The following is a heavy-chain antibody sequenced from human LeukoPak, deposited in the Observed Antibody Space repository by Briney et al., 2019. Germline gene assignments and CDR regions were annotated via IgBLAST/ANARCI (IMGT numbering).Heavy chain of an antibody. Sequence: PGGSLRLSCTASGFTFSSYTMSWVRQAPGKGLKWVSTITTGGPNTYYADSVKGRFTVSRDDSKNTLYLQMNSLRAEDTAVYYCAKDGGLWVSAHWGDSWGRGTLVTVSS. CDR1: GFTFSSYT. V-gene: IGHV3-23*01. CDR2: ITTGGPNT. CDR3: AKDGGLWVSAHWGDS. J-gene: IGHJ4*02. D-gene: IGHD7-27*01.